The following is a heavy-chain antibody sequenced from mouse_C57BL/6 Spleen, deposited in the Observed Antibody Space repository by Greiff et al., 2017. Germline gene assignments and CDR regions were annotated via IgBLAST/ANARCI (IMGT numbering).Heavy chain of an antibody. D-gene: IGHD1-1*01. Sequence: QVQLKQPGAELVMPGASVKLSCKASGYTFTSYWMHWVKQRPGQGLAWIGEIDPSDSYTNYNQKFKGKSTLTVDKSSSTAYMQLSSLTSEDSAVYYCARKGDYYGSSYYFDYWGQGTTLTVSS. CDR1: GYTFTSYW. J-gene: IGHJ2*01. V-gene: IGHV1-69*01. CDR2: IDPSDSYT. CDR3: ARKGDYYGSSYYFDY.